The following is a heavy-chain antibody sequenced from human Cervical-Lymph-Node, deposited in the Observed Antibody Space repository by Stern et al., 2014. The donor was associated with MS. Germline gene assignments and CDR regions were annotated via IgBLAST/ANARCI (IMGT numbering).Heavy chain of an antibody. CDR3: ARDNGP. CDR2: IKQDGSHT. J-gene: IGHJ5*02. CDR1: GFTFNNYW. Sequence: VQLVESGGGLVQPGGSLRLSCAASGFTFNNYWMSWVRQAPGKGLEWVANIKQDGSHTYYVDSVKGRFTISRDNAKNSLYLQMNSLRAEDTAVYYCARDNGPWGQGTLVTVSS. V-gene: IGHV3-7*01.